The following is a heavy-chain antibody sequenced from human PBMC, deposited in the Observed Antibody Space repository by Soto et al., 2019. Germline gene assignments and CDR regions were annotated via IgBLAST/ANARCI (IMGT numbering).Heavy chain of an antibody. V-gene: IGHV4-31*03. D-gene: IGHD3-22*01. CDR2: IYYSGST. CDR3: ARGTPLYYYDSSGQYFDY. J-gene: IGHJ4*02. Sequence: QVQLQESGPGLVKPSQTLSLTCTVSGGSISSGGYYWSWIRQHPGKGLEWIGYIYYSGSTYYNPSLKSRVTISVDTSKNQFSLKLSSVTAADTAVYYCARGTPLYYYDSSGQYFDYWGQGTLVTVSS. CDR1: GGSISSGGYY.